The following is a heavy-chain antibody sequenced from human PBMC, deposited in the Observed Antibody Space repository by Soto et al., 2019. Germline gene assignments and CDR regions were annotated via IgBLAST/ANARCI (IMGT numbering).Heavy chain of an antibody. CDR2: IHHIGYT. CDR3: TKNSAYALDY. J-gene: IGHJ4*02. Sequence: QVHLQESGPGLVKPSETLSVTCDVSGASVSNDNWWSWVRQPPGEGLEWIGEIHHIGYTSYNPSLQSRVSMSVDRSKNQFFLSLSSVTAADTAVYYCTKNSAYALDYWGQGTLVTVSS. D-gene: IGHD2-8*01. CDR1: GASVSNDNW. V-gene: IGHV4-4*02.